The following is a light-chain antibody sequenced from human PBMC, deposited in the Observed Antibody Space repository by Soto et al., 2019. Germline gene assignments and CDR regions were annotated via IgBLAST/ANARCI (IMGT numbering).Light chain of an antibody. CDR2: STN. V-gene: IGLV8-61*01. J-gene: IGLJ3*02. CDR1: SGSVTTRHY. Sequence: QTVVTQEPSFSVSPGGTVTLTCGLTSGSVTTRHYPTWYQQTPGQAPRTLIHSTNTRSSGVPARFSGFILGNKAALTITGAQADDESDYYCVLYMGNGIWVFGGGTKVTVL. CDR3: VLYMGNGIWV.